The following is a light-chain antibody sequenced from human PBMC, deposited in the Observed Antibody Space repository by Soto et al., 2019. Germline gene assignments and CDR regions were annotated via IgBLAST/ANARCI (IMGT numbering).Light chain of an antibody. V-gene: IGLV2-14*01. CDR1: SSDVVRYNY. CDR3: SSYTSSSTYV. J-gene: IGLJ1*01. CDR2: EVS. Sequence: QSVLTQPASVSGSPGQSITISCTGTSSDVVRYNYVSWYQQHPGKAPKVMIYEVSNRPSGVSNRFSGSKSGNTASLTISGLQAEDEADYYCSSYTSSSTYVFGTGTKLTVL.